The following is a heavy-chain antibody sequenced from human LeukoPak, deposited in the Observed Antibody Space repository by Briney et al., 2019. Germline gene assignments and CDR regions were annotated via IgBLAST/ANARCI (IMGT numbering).Heavy chain of an antibody. CDR3: AAGTRVYYYDSSGYHY. J-gene: IGHJ4*02. Sequence: SETLSLTCTVSGGSISSYYWSLIRQPPGKGLEWIGYIYYSGSTNYNPSLKSRVTISVDTSKNQFSLKLSSVTAADTAVYYCAAGTRVYYYDSSGYHYWGQGTLVTVSS. V-gene: IGHV4-59*01. CDR1: GGSISSYY. D-gene: IGHD3-22*01. CDR2: IYYSGST.